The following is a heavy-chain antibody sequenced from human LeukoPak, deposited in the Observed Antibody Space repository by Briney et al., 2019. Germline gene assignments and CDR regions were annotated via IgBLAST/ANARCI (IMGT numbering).Heavy chain of an antibody. V-gene: IGHV3-23*01. CDR1: GFTFSSYA. CDR3: ARRGVAVPFDY. Sequence: GGSLRLSCAASGFTFSSYAMSWVRQAPGKGLEWVSAISGSGGSTYYADSVKGRFTISRDNAKNSLYLQMNSLRAEDTAVYYCARRGVAVPFDYWGQGTLVTVSS. D-gene: IGHD6-19*01. CDR2: ISGSGGST. J-gene: IGHJ4*02.